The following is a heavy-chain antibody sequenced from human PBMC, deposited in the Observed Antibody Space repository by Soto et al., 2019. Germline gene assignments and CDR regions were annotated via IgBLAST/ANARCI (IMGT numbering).Heavy chain of an antibody. CDR2: VYNSGST. Sequence: KTSETLSLTCTVSCGSISSNYWTWIRQPPGKGLEWIGYVYNSGSTNYNPSLKSRVTISEDTSKSQFSLKVNSMTAADTAVYYCARYRREAVAGYTPDNWGQGILVTVSS. CDR1: CGSISSNY. CDR3: ARYRREAVAGYTPDN. V-gene: IGHV4-59*01. J-gene: IGHJ4*02. D-gene: IGHD6-13*01.